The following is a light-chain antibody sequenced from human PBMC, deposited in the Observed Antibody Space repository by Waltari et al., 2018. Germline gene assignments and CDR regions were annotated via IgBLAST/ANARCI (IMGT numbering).Light chain of an antibody. V-gene: IGKV3-15*01. CDR2: GAC. Sequence: EVVMTQSPATLSVSPGERATLSCRASQGVGSNLAWYQQKPGQAPRLLIYGACTRATGMPVRFSGSGSGREFTLTISSLQSEDCAIYYCQQYNNWPETFGQGTKVDIK. CDR1: QGVGSN. J-gene: IGKJ1*01. CDR3: QQYNNWPET.